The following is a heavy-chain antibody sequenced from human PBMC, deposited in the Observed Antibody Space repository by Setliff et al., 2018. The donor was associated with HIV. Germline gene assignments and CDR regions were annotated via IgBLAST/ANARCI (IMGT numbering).Heavy chain of an antibody. CDR3: ARDRPHNWFDP. V-gene: IGHV1-3*01. Sequence: WIRQHPGKGLEWIGYINAGDDNTRYSEKFQGRVTITRDTSANTAYMELRSLGSDDTAVYYCARDRPHNWFDPWGQGTLVTVSS. CDR2: INAGDDNT. J-gene: IGHJ5*02.